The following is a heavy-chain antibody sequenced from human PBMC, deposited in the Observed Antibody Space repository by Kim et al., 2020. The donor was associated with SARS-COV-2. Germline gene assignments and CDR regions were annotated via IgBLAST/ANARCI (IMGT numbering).Heavy chain of an antibody. J-gene: IGHJ4*02. CDR2: ISWNSGSI. D-gene: IGHD3-3*01. V-gene: IGHV3-9*01. CDR1: GFTFDDYA. Sequence: GGSLRLSCAASGFTFDDYAMHWVRQAPGKGLEWVSGISWNSGSIGYADSVKGRFTISRDNAKNSLYLQMNSLRAEDTALYYCAKATFTSGYYWYYFDYWGQGTLVTVSS. CDR3: AKATFTSGYYWYYFDY.